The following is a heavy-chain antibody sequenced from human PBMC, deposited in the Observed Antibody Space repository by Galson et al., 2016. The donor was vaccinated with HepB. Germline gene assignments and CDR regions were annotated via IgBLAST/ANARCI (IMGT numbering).Heavy chain of an antibody. CDR1: GFTFSNSA. Sequence: SLRLSCAASGFTFSNSAMSWVRQAPGKGLEWVSAISRSGGTTYSADSVTGRFTISRDNSKNPRYLQLNSLRAEDTAVYYCSSLEYYDSSGYSYPFYYYGMDVWGQGTTVTVSS. J-gene: IGHJ6*02. D-gene: IGHD3-22*01. CDR3: SSLEYYDSSGYSYPFYYYGMDV. V-gene: IGHV3-23*01. CDR2: ISRSGGTT.